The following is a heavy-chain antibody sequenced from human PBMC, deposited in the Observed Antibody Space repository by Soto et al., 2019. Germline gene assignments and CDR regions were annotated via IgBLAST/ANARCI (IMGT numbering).Heavy chain of an antibody. CDR2: INPSGGST. CDR1: GYTFTNYY. CDR3: ARGPYYYDSSAYYEWFDP. V-gene: IGHV1-46*01. D-gene: IGHD3-22*01. J-gene: IGHJ5*02. Sequence: GASVKVSCKASGYTFTNYYIHWVRQAPGQGLEWMGIINPSGGSTTYAQNFQGRLTMTRDTSTTTVYMELSSLRSEDTAVYYCARGPYYYDSSAYYEWFDPWGQGTLVTVSS.